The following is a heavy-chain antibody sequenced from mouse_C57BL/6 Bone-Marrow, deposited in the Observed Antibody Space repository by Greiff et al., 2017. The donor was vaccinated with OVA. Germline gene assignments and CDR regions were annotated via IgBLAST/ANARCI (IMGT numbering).Heavy chain of an antibody. J-gene: IGHJ1*03. Sequence: VMLVESGPGLVQPSQSLSITCTVSGFSLTSYGVHWVRQSPGKGLEWLGVIWRGGSTDYNAAFMSRLSITKDNSKSQVFFKMNSLQADDTAIYYCAKRGKLSFWYFDVWGTGTTVTVSS. CDR1: GFSLTSYG. D-gene: IGHD1-1*02. CDR2: IWRGGST. V-gene: IGHV2-5*01. CDR3: AKRGKLSFWYFDV.